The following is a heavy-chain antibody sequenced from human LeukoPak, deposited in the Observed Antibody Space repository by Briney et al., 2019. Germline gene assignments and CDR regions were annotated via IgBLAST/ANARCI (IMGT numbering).Heavy chain of an antibody. D-gene: IGHD2-2*01. CDR3: ARALAAASRNDAFDI. Sequence: SVKVSCKASGYTFTGYFMHWVRQAPGQGLEWMGGIIPIFGTANYAQKFQGRVTITADESTSTAYMELSSLRSEDTAVYYCARALAAASRNDAFDIWGQGTMVTVSS. J-gene: IGHJ3*02. CDR2: IIPIFGTA. CDR1: GYTFTGYF. V-gene: IGHV1-69*13.